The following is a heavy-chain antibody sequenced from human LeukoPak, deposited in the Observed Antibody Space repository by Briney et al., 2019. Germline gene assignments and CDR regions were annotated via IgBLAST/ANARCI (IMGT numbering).Heavy chain of an antibody. D-gene: IGHD2-21*02. V-gene: IGHV4-4*07. CDR1: GGSISSYY. CDR2: IYTSGST. Sequence: SETLSLTCTVSGGSISSYYWSWIRQPAGKGLEWIGRIYTSGSTNYNPSLKSRVTMSVDTSKNQFSLKLSSVTAADTAVYYRARDRAYCGGDCSYYWYFDLWGRGTLVTVSS. J-gene: IGHJ2*01. CDR3: ARDRAYCGGDCSYYWYFDL.